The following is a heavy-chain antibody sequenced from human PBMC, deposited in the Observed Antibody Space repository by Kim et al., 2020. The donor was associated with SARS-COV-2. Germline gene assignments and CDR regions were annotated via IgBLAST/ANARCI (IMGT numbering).Heavy chain of an antibody. V-gene: IGHV4-4*06. CDR3: ARDARPRGYYDSSGPFDY. D-gene: IGHD3-22*01. J-gene: IGHJ4*02. Sequence: KSRVTRSVDTSKNQFSLKLSSVTAADTAVYYCARDARPRGYYDSSGPFDYWGQGTLVTVSS.